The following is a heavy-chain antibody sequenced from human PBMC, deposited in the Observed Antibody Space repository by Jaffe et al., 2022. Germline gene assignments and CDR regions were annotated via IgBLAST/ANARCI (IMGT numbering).Heavy chain of an antibody. CDR1: GFTFDDYA. CDR2: ISWNSGSI. CDR3: AKGLDYGDYSYYFDY. D-gene: IGHD4-17*01. V-gene: IGHV3-9*01. Sequence: EVQLVESGGGLVQPGRSLRLSCAASGFTFDDYAMHWVRQAPGKGLEWVSGISWNSGSIGYADSVKGRFTISRDNAKNSLYLQMNSLRAEDTALYYCAKGLDYGDYSYYFDYWGQGTLVTVSS. J-gene: IGHJ4*02.